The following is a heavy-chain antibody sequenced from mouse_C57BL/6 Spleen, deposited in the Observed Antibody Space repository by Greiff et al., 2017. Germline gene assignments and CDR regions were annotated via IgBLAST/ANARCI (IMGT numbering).Heavy chain of an antibody. CDR3: ARGERGNYLAWFAY. CDR2: IYPGSGST. CDR1: GYTFTSYW. J-gene: IGHJ3*01. D-gene: IGHD2-1*01. V-gene: IGHV1-55*01. Sequence: QVQLQQPGAELVKPGASVKMSCKASGYTFTSYWITWVKQRPGQGLEWIGDIYPGSGSTNYNEKFKSKATLTVDTSSSTAYMQLSSLTSADSAVYYCARGERGNYLAWFAYWGQGTLVTVSA.